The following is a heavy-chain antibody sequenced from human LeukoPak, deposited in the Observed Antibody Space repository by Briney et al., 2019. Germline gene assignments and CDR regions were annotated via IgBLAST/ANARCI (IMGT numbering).Heavy chain of an antibody. D-gene: IGHD1-26*01. V-gene: IGHV1-8*03. J-gene: IGHJ4*02. CDR1: GYTFTSYD. CDR2: MNPNSGKT. CDR3: ARPQSMIVRATHFDY. Sequence: ASVKVSCKGSGYTFTSYDINWVRQATGQGLEWLGWMNPNSGKTGYAQKFQGRVTITRNTSISTAYMDLRSLRSDDTAVYYCARPQSMIVRATHFDYWGQGTLVTVSS.